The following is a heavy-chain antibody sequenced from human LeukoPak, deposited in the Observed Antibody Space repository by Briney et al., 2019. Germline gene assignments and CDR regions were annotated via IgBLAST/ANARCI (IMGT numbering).Heavy chain of an antibody. Sequence: GGSLRLSCAASGFTFSSYAMSWVRQAPGRGLEWVSSISGSGNRTYYADSVKGRFTISRDNSKNTLFLQMNSLRAEDTAVYYCAKNLYCGGGSCYPSALGMDVWGQGTTVTVSS. J-gene: IGHJ6*02. CDR2: ISGSGNRT. V-gene: IGHV3-23*01. D-gene: IGHD2-15*01. CDR3: AKNLYCGGGSCYPSALGMDV. CDR1: GFTFSSYA.